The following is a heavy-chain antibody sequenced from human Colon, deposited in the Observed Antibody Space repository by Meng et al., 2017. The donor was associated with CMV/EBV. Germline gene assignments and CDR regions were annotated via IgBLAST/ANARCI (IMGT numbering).Heavy chain of an antibody. D-gene: IGHD3-3*01. CDR1: GFSLSSSGVG. V-gene: IGHV2-5*02. J-gene: IGHJ4*02. Sequence: QITLKESGPTLVKSXXXXPLXXPXXGFSLSSSGVGVGWIRQPPGKALEWLELIYWDDDKTYNQSLKSRLTITKDTSKNQVVLTLTNVDPVDTATYYCARSDFWSGYTIYYFDYWGPGTLVTVSS. CDR3: ARSDFWSGYTIYYFDY. CDR2: IYWDDDK.